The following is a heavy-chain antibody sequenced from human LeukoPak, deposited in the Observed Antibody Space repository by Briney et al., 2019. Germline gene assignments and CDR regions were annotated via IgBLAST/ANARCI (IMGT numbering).Heavy chain of an antibody. D-gene: IGHD3-9*01. J-gene: IGHJ6*03. CDR2: IYHSGST. CDR1: GGSISSSNW. CDR3: ARHTPERYFDWLGYWYYMDV. V-gene: IGHV4-4*02. Sequence: SETLSLTCAVSGGSISSSNWWSWVRQPPGKGLEWIGEIYHSGSTNYNPSLKSRVTISVDKSKNQFSLKLSSVTAADTAVYYCARHTPERYFDWLGYWYYMDVWGKGTTVTISS.